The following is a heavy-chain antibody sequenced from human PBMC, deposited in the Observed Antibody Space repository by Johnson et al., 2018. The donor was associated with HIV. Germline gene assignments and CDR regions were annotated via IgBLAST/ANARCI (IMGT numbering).Heavy chain of an antibody. J-gene: IGHJ3*02. CDR2: ISYDGSNK. CDR3: AKEGEYYYGSGSYWNAFDI. Sequence: QVQLVEYGGGVVQPGRSLRLSCAASGFTFSSYGMHWVRQAPGKGLEWVAVISYDGSNKYYADSVKGRFTISRDNSKNTLYLQMSSLRAEDTAVYHCAKEGEYYYGSGSYWNAFDIWGQGTMVTVSS. V-gene: IGHV3-30*18. CDR1: GFTFSSYG. D-gene: IGHD3-10*01.